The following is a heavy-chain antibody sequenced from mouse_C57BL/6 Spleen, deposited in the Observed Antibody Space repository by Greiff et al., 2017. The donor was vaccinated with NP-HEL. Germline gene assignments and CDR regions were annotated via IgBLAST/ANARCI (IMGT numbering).Heavy chain of an antibody. CDR3: ARNWDVGWYFDV. V-gene: IGHV5-12*01. J-gene: IGHJ1*03. D-gene: IGHD4-1*01. CDR2: ISNGGGST. Sequence: EVQVVESGGGLVQPGGSLKLSCAASGFTFSDYYMYWVRQTPEKRLEWVAYISNGGGSTYYPDTVKGRFTISRDNAKNTLYLQMSRLKSEDTAMYYCARNWDVGWYFDVWGTGTTVTVSS. CDR1: GFTFSDYY.